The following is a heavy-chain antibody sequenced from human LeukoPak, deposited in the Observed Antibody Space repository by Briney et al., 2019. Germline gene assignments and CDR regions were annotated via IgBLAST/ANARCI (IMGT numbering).Heavy chain of an antibody. CDR3: ARDPLVVPAAKNNNYYYYYGMDV. D-gene: IGHD2-2*01. V-gene: IGHV4-34*01. CDR1: GGSFSGYY. Sequence: PSETLSLTCAVYGGSFSGYYWSWIRQPPGKGLEWIGEINHSGSTNYNPSLKSRVTISVDTSKNQFSLKLSSVTAADTAVYYCARDPLVVPAAKNNNYYYYYGMDVWGQGTTVTVSS. J-gene: IGHJ6*02. CDR2: INHSGST.